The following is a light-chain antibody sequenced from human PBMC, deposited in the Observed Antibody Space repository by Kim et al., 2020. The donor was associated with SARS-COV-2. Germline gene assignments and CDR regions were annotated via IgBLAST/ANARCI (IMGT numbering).Light chain of an antibody. J-gene: IGLJ3*02. Sequence: QRVTISCPGSSSTIGAGYDVPWYQQLPGTAPQLLIYGNSNRPSGVPDRFSGSKSGTSASLAITGLQAEDEADYYCQSYDSSLSGWVFGGGTQLTVL. CDR2: GNS. V-gene: IGLV1-40*01. CDR1: SSTIGAGYD. CDR3: QSYDSSLSGWV.